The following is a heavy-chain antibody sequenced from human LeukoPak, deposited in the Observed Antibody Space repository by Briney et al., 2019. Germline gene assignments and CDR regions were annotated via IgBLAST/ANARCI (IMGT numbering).Heavy chain of an antibody. D-gene: IGHD3-3*01. CDR3: ARGYCDFWSGYYTH. CDR1: GFTFSSYG. V-gene: IGHV3-30*02. CDR2: IQYDGSNK. Sequence: GGSLRLSCAASGFTFSSYGMHWVRQAPGKGLEWVAFIQYDGSNKYYADSVKGRFTISRDNSKNTLYLQMNSLRAEDTAVYYCARGYCDFWSGYYTHWGQGTLVTVSS. J-gene: IGHJ4*02.